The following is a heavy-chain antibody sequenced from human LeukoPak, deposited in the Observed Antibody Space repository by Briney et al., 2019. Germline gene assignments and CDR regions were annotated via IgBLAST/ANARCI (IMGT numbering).Heavy chain of an antibody. Sequence: GGSLRLSCAASEFTFSSYEMNWVRQAPGKGLEWVSYISSSGSTILYADSVKGRFTISRDNAKNSLSLQMNSLSAEDTAVYYCVRELVPQSINSGYDSFHIWGQGTMVTVSS. D-gene: IGHD5-12*01. J-gene: IGHJ3*02. CDR1: EFTFSSYE. CDR3: VRELVPQSINSGYDSFHI. CDR2: ISSSGSTI. V-gene: IGHV3-48*03.